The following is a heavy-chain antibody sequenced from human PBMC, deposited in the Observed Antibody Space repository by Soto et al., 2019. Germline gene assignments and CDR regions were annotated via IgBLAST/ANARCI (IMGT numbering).Heavy chain of an antibody. CDR1: GYDVTSYD. Sequence: QVQLVQSGAEVKKPGASVKVSCKASGYDVTSYDIHWVRQGPGQGLEWLGIINPTGGGRTKYVQNFQGRLSVSRDRGTSIVYVELTSMRADDTAVYLCAKVGEIDGEREVDYDDYGIDGWSQGATLTVSS. CDR3: AKVGEIDGEREVDYDDYGIDG. J-gene: IGHJ6*02. V-gene: IGHV1-46*01. CDR2: INPTGGGRT. D-gene: IGHD1-1*01.